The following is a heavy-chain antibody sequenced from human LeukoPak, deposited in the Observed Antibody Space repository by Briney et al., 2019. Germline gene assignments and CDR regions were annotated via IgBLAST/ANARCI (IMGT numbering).Heavy chain of an antibody. CDR2: VYSTGST. CDR3: ARGAMATTPFFDY. Sequence: SETLSLTCPVSVGSISNYYYGTWIRQPPGKGLDGSGYVYSTGSTNFNPSLKSRVTMSLDTSRNQFSLKLTSLTAADTAVYYCARGAMATTPFFDYWGQGNLVTVSS. V-gene: IGHV4-59*01. D-gene: IGHD5-24*01. CDR1: VGSISNYY. J-gene: IGHJ4*02.